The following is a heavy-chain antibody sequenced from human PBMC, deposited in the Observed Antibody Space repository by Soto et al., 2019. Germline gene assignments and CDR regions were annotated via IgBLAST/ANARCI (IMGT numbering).Heavy chain of an antibody. CDR1: GGTFSNNA. CDR3: ARGPDRSGFYLFDY. V-gene: IGHV1-69*13. J-gene: IGHJ4*02. CDR2: IIPISGST. D-gene: IGHD3-3*01. Sequence: SVKVSCKASGGTFSNNAISWVRQAPGQGLEWMGGIIPISGSTSYAPKFQGRVTITADESATTAYVELSSLRSEDTAVYYCARGPDRSGFYLFDYWGPGTLVTV.